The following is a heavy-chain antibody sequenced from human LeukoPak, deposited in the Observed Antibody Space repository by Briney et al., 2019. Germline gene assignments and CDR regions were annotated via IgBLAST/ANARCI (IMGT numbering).Heavy chain of an antibody. V-gene: IGHV4-61*02. CDR3: ARTRGSYRFEAFDI. CDR1: GGSISSGSYY. CDR2: IYTSGST. D-gene: IGHD3-16*02. Sequence: SETLSLTCTVSGGSISSGSYYWSWIRQPAGKGREWIGRIYTSGSTNYNPSLKSRVTISVDTSKNQFSLKLSSVTAADTAVYYCARTRGSYRFEAFDIWGQGTMVTVSS. J-gene: IGHJ3*02.